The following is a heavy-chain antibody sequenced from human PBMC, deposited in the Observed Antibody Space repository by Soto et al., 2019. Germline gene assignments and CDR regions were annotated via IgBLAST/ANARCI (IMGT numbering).Heavy chain of an antibody. CDR3: ARDGDGSGDDALDI. D-gene: IGHD3-10*01. Sequence: GGSLRLSCAASGFTVSSKYMTWVRQAPGKGLEWVSLIQSGGSTYYADSVKGRFTISRDNSKNTLYLQMNSLRAEDTAVYYCARDGDGSGDDALDIWGQGTMVTVSS. J-gene: IGHJ3*02. CDR2: IQSGGST. V-gene: IGHV3-66*01. CDR1: GFTVSSKY.